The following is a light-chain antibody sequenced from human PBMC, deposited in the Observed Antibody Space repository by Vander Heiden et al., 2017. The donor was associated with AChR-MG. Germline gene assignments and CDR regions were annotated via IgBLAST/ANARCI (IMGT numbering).Light chain of an antibody. Sequence: EIVLAQSPGTLYLSPGERATPSCRASPSVSRNYLAWYQQKPGQAPRLLIYGASSRATGIPDRFSGSGSGTDFTLTISRLEPEDFAVYYCQHYGRSPPVTFGGGTKVEIK. CDR2: GAS. CDR1: PSVSRNY. J-gene: IGKJ4*01. V-gene: IGKV3-20*01. CDR3: QHYGRSPPVT.